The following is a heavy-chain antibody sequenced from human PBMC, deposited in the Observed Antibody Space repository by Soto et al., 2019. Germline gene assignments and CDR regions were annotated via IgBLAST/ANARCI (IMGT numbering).Heavy chain of an antibody. D-gene: IGHD1-7*01. CDR3: ARGGWNYGPGPLEL. Sequence: QVQLVQSGTEVKTPGASVKVSCHASGYTFTNYGINWVRQAPGQGLEWMAWISAYNGKTQHAPFVQDRVNMPTDTSTRTAYMELTSLRSDDTAVYYCARGGWNYGPGPLELWGQGTMVTVSS. CDR1: GYTFTNYG. CDR2: ISAYNGKT. J-gene: IGHJ3*01. V-gene: IGHV1-18*04.